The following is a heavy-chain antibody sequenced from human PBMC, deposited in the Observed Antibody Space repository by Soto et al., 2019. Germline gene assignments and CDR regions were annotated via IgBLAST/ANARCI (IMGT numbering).Heavy chain of an antibody. CDR3: ARGYYGSGSYCHVDWFDP. Sequence: QVQLQESGPGLVKPSETLSLTCTVSGGSVSSGSYYWSWIRQPPGKGLEWIGYIYYRGSTNYNPSLNWRVTISVDTSTAQFSLKMSSVTAADTAVYYCARGYYGSGSYCHVDWFDPWGQGTLVTVSP. D-gene: IGHD3-10*01. V-gene: IGHV4-61*01. CDR2: IYYRGST. CDR1: GGSVSSGSYY. J-gene: IGHJ5*02.